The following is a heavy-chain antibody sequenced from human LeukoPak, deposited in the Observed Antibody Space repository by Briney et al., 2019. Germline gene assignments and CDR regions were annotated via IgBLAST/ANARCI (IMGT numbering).Heavy chain of an antibody. CDR1: GFTFNTYG. D-gene: IGHD3-10*01. J-gene: IGHJ4*02. V-gene: IGHV3-30*18. CDR2: ISYDGSDK. CDR3: AKGPYYGSGTHDD. Sequence: PGGSLRLSCAASGFTFNTYGMHWVRQAPGEGLEWVAVISYDGSDKYYADSVEGRFTISRDNSENTLYLQMNSLRADDTAVYYCAKGPYYGSGTHDDWGQGTLVTVSS.